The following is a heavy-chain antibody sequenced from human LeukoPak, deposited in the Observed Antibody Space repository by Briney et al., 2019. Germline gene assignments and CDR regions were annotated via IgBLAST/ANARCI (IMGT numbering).Heavy chain of an antibody. D-gene: IGHD3-10*01. CDR3: ARGISGPHYFDY. Sequence: GGSLRLSCAASGFIFSRYWMIWVRQAPGKGLGWVANIKQDGSEKYYVDSVKGRFTISRDNAENSLYLQMNSLRAEDTALYYCARGISGPHYFDYWGQGTLVTASS. J-gene: IGHJ4*02. CDR2: IKQDGSEK. CDR1: GFIFSRYW. V-gene: IGHV3-7*03.